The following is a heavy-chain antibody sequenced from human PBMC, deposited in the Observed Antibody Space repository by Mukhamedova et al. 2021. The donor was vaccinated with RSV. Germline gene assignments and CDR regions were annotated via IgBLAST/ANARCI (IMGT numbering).Heavy chain of an antibody. D-gene: IGHD3-22*01. J-gene: IGHJ4*02. CDR2: FDPEDGET. V-gene: IGHV1-24*01. Sequence: WVRQAPGKGLEWMGGFDPEDGETIYAQKFQGRVTMTEDTSTDTAYMELSSLRSEDTAVYYCATYYDSSGYIDYLGQGTLVTVSS. CDR3: ATYYDSSGYIDY.